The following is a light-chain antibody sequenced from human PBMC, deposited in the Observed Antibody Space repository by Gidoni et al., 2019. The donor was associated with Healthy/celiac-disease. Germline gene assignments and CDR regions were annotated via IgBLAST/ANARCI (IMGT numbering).Light chain of an antibody. V-gene: IGKV3-20*01. CDR3: QQYGSSPLT. CDR2: GAS. Sequence: EIVLQQSPGTLSLSPGERATLPCRASQSVSSSYLAWYQQKPGQAPRLLIYGASSRATGIPDRFSGSGSGTDFTLTISRLEPEDFAVYYCQQYGSSPLTFGGGTKVEIK. J-gene: IGKJ4*01. CDR1: QSVSSSY.